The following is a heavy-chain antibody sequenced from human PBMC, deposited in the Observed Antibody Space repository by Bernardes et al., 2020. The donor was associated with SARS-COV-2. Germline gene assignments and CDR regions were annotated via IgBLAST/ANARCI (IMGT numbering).Heavy chain of an antibody. D-gene: IGHD6-6*01. V-gene: IGHV3-33*01. Sequence: GGSLRLSCAASGFTFDSHGMHWVRQAPGKGLDWVAIIWYDGSNKYYADSVKGRFTISRDNSKNTLYLQMNSLRAEDTAVYYCATEYSNLDYYFDYWGQGTLVTVSS. CDR1: GFTFDSHG. CDR2: IWYDGSNK. J-gene: IGHJ4*02. CDR3: ATEYSNLDYYFDY.